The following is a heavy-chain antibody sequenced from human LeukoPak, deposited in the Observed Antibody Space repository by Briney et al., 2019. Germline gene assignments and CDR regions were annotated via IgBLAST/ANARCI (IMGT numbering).Heavy chain of an antibody. D-gene: IGHD3-10*01. CDR3: VGWFGNLAAFDI. J-gene: IGHJ3*02. CDR1: GGSFSNFY. V-gene: IGHV4-34*01. CDR2: INHSGRT. Sequence: SETLSLTCAVFGGSFSNFYWTWIRQPPGKGLEWIGEINHSGRTNYNPSLKSRVSISVDTSRNQVSLKLTSVTAADTAVYYCVGWFGNLAAFDIWGQGTMVTVSS.